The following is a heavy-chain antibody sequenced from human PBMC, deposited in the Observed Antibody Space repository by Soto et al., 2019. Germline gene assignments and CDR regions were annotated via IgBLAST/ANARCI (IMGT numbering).Heavy chain of an antibody. CDR3: VATGDYVWGSYRPNSNWFDP. J-gene: IGHJ5*02. D-gene: IGHD3-16*02. Sequence: QVQLVQSGAEVKKPGASVKVSCKASGYTFTSYGISWVRQAPGQGLEWMGWISAYNGNTNYAQKLQGRVTMTTDTSTSTAYMEMSSLRSDDTAVYYCVATGDYVWGSYRPNSNWFDPWGQGTLVTVSS. CDR1: GYTFTSYG. CDR2: ISAYNGNT. V-gene: IGHV1-18*01.